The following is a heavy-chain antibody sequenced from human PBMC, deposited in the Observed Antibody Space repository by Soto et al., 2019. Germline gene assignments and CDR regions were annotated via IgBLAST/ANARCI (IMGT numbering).Heavy chain of an antibody. J-gene: IGHJ3*02. V-gene: IGHV1-8*01. CDR3: ARGGYCSGGSCYSDAFVI. D-gene: IGHD2-15*01. Sequence: ASVKVSCKASGYTFTSYDINWVRQATGQGLEWMGWMNPNSGNTGYAQKFQGRVTMTRNTSISTAYMELSSLRSEDTAVYYCARGGYCSGGSCYSDAFVIWGQGTMVTVSS. CDR2: MNPNSGNT. CDR1: GYTFTSYD.